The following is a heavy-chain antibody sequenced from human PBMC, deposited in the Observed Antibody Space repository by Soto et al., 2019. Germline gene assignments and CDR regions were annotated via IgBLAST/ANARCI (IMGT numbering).Heavy chain of an antibody. V-gene: IGHV4-59*08. Sequence: SETLSLTCTVSGGSISSYYWNWIRQPPGKGLEWIGYISDSGSTNYNPSLKSRVTISVDTSNNQFSLKLSSVTAADTAVYYCARRMKYYYAMDVSGQGTTVTVSS. CDR1: GGSISSYY. J-gene: IGHJ6*02. CDR3: ARRMKYYYAMDV. CDR2: ISDSGST.